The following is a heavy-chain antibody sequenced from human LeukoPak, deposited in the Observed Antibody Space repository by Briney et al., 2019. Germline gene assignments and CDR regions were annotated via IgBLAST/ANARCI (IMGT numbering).Heavy chain of an antibody. D-gene: IGHD5-12*01. CDR1: GFTFSSYS. J-gene: IGHJ3*02. Sequence: PGGSLRLSCAASGFTFSSYSMNWVRQAPGKGLEWVSSISSSSSYIYYADSVKGRFTISRDNDKNSLYLQMNSLRAEDTAVYYFAKPPPRYSCHADAFYIWGQGKMVTVSS. CDR3: AKPPPRYSCHADAFYI. CDR2: ISSSSSYI. V-gene: IGHV3-21*04.